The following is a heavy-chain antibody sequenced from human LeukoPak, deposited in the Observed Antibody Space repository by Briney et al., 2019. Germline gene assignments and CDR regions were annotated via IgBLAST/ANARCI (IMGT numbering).Heavy chain of an antibody. D-gene: IGHD1-7*01. CDR1: GFTFASYA. J-gene: IGHJ4*02. CDR2: IYSDGGTNTGRT. Sequence: GGSLRLSCAASGFTFASYAMNWVRQAPGKGLEWVSGIYSDGGTNTGRTFYADSVKGRFTISRDNSKNTLYLQMNSLRAEDTAVYYCARDPERTGTISPPSWGQGTLVTVSS. CDR3: ARDPERTGTISPPS. V-gene: IGHV3-23*01.